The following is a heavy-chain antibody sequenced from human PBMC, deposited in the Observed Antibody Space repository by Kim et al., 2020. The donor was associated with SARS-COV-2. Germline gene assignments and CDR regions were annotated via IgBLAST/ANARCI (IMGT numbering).Heavy chain of an antibody. Sequence: SETLSLTCAVYGGSFSGYYWSWIRQPPGKGLEWIGEINHSGSTNYNPSLKSRVTISVDTSKNQFSLKLSSVTAADTAVYYCARGAKSTARSRFDYWGQGTLVTVSS. CDR2: INHSGST. CDR3: ARGAKSTARSRFDY. V-gene: IGHV4-34*01. D-gene: IGHD2-2*01. CDR1: GGSFSGYY. J-gene: IGHJ4*02.